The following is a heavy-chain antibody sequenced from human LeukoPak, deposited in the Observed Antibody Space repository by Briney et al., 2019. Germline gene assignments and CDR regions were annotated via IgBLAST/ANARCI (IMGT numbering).Heavy chain of an antibody. CDR1: GDSITSDKW. CDR2: IHHSKSS. CDR3: ARQPALTHSHFDY. V-gene: IGHV4-4*02. J-gene: IGHJ4*02. Sequence: SGTLSLTCAVSGDSITSDKWWTWDRQPPGKGLEWIGEIHHSKSSNYYPSLKSRVTISVDKSKNQFSLELNSVTAADTAVYYCARQPALTHSHFDYWGQGTLSPSP.